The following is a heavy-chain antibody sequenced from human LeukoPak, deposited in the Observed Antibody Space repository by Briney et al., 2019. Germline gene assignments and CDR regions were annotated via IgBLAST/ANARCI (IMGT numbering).Heavy chain of an antibody. CDR2: ISGSGENT. D-gene: IGHD4-17*01. CDR3: ARDSVTTGYYFKY. V-gene: IGHV3-23*01. Sequence: GGSLRLSCAASGFTFSSYAMSWVRQAPGKGLEWVSTISGSGENTYYADSVKGRFTISRDNSKNTLYLQMYSLRVEDTAVYYCARDSVTTGYYFKYWGQGTLVTVSS. CDR1: GFTFSSYA. J-gene: IGHJ4*02.